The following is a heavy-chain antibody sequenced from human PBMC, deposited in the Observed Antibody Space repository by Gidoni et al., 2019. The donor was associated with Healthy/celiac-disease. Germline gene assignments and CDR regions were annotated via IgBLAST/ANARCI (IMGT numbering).Heavy chain of an antibody. J-gene: IGHJ4*02. CDR3: ARVSGSGSYYNGDY. Sequence: EVQLVESGGGLVKPGGSLRLSCAASGFTFSSYSMNWVRQAPGKGLEWVSSISSSSSYIYYADSVKGRFTISRDNAKNSLYLQMNSRRAEDTAVYYCARVSGSGSYYNGDYWGQGTLVTVSS. CDR1: GFTFSSYS. D-gene: IGHD3-10*01. V-gene: IGHV3-21*01. CDR2: ISSSSSYI.